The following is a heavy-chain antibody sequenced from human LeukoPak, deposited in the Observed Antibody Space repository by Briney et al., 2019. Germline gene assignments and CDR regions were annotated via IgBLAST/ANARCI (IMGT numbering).Heavy chain of an antibody. V-gene: IGHV4-31*03. J-gene: IGHJ4*02. CDR3: ARTPKTKVPGVIIFDY. D-gene: IGHD3-10*01. Sequence: PSETLSLTCTVSGGSISSGGYYWSWIRQHPGKGLEWIGYIYYSGSTYYNPSLKSRVTISVDTSKNQFSLKLSSVTAADTAVYYYARTPKTKVPGVIIFDYWGQGTLVTVSS. CDR2: IYYSGST. CDR1: GGSISSGGYY.